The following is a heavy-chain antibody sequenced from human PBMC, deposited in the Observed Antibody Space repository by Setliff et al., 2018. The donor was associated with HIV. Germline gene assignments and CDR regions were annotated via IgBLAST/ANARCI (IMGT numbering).Heavy chain of an antibody. D-gene: IGHD6-19*01. CDR2: IYPGNSDT. V-gene: IGHV5-51*01. Sequence: GESLKISCKDSGYTFSNHCIAWVRQMPGKGLEWMGIIYPGNSDTTYSPSFQGQVTISADKSISTAYLQWSSLKASDTAMYYCAKHLSPGSGWYIMDVWGQGTTVTVSS. CDR3: AKHLSPGSGWYIMDV. CDR1: GYTFSNHC. J-gene: IGHJ6*02.